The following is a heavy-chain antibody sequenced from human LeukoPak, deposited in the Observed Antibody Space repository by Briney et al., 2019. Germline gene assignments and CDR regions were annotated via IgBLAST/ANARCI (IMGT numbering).Heavy chain of an antibody. V-gene: IGHV1-2*02. J-gene: IGHJ4*02. D-gene: IGHD3-3*01. CDR1: GYTFTGYY. CDR2: INPNSGGT. Sequence: EASVKVSCKASGYTFTGYYMHWVRQAPGQGLEWMGWINPNSGGTNYAQKFQGRGTMTRDTSISTAYMELSRLRSDDTAVYYCATEYYDFWSGYYTFDYWGQGTLVTVSS. CDR3: ATEYYDFWSGYYTFDY.